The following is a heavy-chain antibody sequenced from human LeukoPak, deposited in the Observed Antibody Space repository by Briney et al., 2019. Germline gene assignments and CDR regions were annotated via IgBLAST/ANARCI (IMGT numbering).Heavy chain of an antibody. CDR1: GFIFSSYG. D-gene: IGHD3-22*01. Sequence: PGRSLRLSCAASGFIFSSYGMCWVSQAPGKGLEWVAVIWHDGSAEFYADSVKGRFSISRDDSKNTVYLQMNSLRAEDTALYYCSRDSSGGWSGYFDFWGQGTLVTVSS. V-gene: IGHV3-33*07. CDR3: SRDSSGGWSGYFDF. CDR2: IWHDGSAE. J-gene: IGHJ4*02.